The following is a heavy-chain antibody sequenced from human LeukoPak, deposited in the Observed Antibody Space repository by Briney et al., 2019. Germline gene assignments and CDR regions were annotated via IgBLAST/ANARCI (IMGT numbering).Heavy chain of an antibody. Sequence: PSETLSLTCAVSGGSISRYYWNWIRQPPGESLEWIGWIHYSGSTAYNPSLESRVTMSVDTSKNQFSLKLSSVTAADTAVYYCARASTGNVFQDLINFDYWGQGTLVTVSS. CDR1: GGSISRYY. CDR2: IHYSGST. J-gene: IGHJ4*02. V-gene: IGHV4-59*12. CDR3: ARASTGNVFQDLINFDY. D-gene: IGHD1-1*01.